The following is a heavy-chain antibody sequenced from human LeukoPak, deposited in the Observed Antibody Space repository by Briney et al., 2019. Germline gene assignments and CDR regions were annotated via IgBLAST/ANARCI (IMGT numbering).Heavy chain of an antibody. D-gene: IGHD1-26*01. CDR3: ARLRIVGATTIDY. Sequence: SETLSLTCTVSGGSISSSSYYWGWIRQPPGKGLEWIGSIYYSGSIYYNPSLKSRVTISVDTSKNQFSLKLSSVTAADTAVYYCARLRIVGATTIDYWGQGTLVTVSS. V-gene: IGHV4-39*01. J-gene: IGHJ4*02. CDR2: IYYSGSI. CDR1: GGSISSSSYY.